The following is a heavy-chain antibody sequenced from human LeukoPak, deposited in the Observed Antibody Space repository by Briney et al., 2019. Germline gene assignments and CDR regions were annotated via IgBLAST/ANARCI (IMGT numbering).Heavy chain of an antibody. Sequence: ASVKVPCKASGGTFSSYTISWVRQAPGQGLEWMGRIIPILGIANYAQKFQGRVTITADKSTSTAYMELSSLRSEDTAVYYCASSAQKYCSGGSCLAFDIWGQGTMVTVSS. V-gene: IGHV1-69*02. CDR1: GGTFSSYT. J-gene: IGHJ3*02. CDR2: IIPILGIA. CDR3: ASSAQKYCSGGSCLAFDI. D-gene: IGHD2-15*01.